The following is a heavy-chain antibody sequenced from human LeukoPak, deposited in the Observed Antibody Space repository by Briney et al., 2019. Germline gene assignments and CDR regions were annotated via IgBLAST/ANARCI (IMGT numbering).Heavy chain of an antibody. CDR3: ARDRDYDYVWGSYRPDSFDY. CDR1: GFTFSSYT. V-gene: IGHV3-21*01. D-gene: IGHD3-16*02. CDR2: ITSSSYI. J-gene: IGHJ4*02. Sequence: GGSLRLSCAASGFTFSSYTINWVRQAPGKGLEWASSITSSSYIYYADSVKGRFTISRDNAKNSLYLQMNSLRAEDTAVYYCARDRDYDYVWGSYRPDSFDYGGQGTLVTVSS.